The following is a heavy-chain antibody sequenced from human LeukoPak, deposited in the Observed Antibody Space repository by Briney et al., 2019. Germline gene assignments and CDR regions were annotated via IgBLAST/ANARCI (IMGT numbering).Heavy chain of an antibody. CDR2: ISGSDDNT. Sequence: GGSLRLSCAASGFTLNNYAMSWVRQAPGKGLEWVSTISGSDDNTYYADSVKGRFTISRDISKNTLYLQMNSLRADDTAVYYCANDFDHWGQGTLVTVSS. CDR1: GFTLNNYA. V-gene: IGHV3-23*01. J-gene: IGHJ4*02. CDR3: ANDFDH.